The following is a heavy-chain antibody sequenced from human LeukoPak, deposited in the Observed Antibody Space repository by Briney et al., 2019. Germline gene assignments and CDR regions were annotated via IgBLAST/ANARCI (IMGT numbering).Heavy chain of an antibody. V-gene: IGHV3-21*01. J-gene: IGHJ5*02. D-gene: IGHD3-10*01. CDR2: ISSSSSYI. Sequence: GGSLRLSCAASGFTFSSYSMNWVRQAPGKGLEWVSSISSSSSYIYYADSVKGRFTISRDNAKNSLYLQMNSLRAEDTAVYYCARDGALYYGSLSGWFDPWGQGTLVTVSS. CDR1: GFTFSSYS. CDR3: ARDGALYYGSLSGWFDP.